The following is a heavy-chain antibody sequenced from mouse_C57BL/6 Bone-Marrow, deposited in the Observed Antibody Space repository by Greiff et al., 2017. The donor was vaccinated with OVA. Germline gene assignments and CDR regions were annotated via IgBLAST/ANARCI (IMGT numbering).Heavy chain of an antibody. J-gene: IGHJ3*01. D-gene: IGHD1-1*01. CDR3: ARDDYYGSIYWFAY. CDR1: GFTFSSYA. CDR2: ISDGGSYT. Sequence: EVKLMESGGGLVKPGESLKLSCAASGFTFSSYAMSWVRQTPEKRLEWVATISDGGSYTYYPDNVKGRFTISRDNAKNNLYLQMSHLKSEDTAMYSCARDDYYGSIYWFAYWGQGTLVTVSA. V-gene: IGHV5-4*01.